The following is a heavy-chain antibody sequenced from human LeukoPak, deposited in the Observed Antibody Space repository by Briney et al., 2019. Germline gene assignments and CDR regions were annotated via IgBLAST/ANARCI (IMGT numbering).Heavy chain of an antibody. CDR3: ARDEIYYDILTGYRHFDY. D-gene: IGHD3-9*01. V-gene: IGHV3-7*01. J-gene: IGHJ4*02. CDR2: IKQDGSEK. CDR1: GFTFSSYW. Sequence: GGSLRLSWAASGFTFSSYWMSWVRQAPGKGLEWVANIKQDGSEKKYLDPVKGRFTISRDNAKNSMYLQMNSLRAEDTAVYYCARDEIYYDILTGYRHFDYWGQGTLVTVFS.